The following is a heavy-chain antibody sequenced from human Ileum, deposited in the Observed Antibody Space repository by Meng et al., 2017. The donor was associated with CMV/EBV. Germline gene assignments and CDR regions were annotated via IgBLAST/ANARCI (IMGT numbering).Heavy chain of an antibody. D-gene: IGHD3-3*01. V-gene: IGHV2-5*02. J-gene: IGHJ4*02. CDR3: AHTFYDFWSGDYQYFFDY. Sequence: HTTLQGSGPTLVKPTQTLTLTCTFSGFSFSSTGVGVGWIRQPPGKALEWLALIYWDDDERYSPSLKRRLSITKDTSKNQVVLTMTNMDPVDTATYYCAHTFYDFWSGDYQYFFDYWGQGTLVTVSS. CDR2: IYWDDDE. CDR1: GFSFSSTGVG.